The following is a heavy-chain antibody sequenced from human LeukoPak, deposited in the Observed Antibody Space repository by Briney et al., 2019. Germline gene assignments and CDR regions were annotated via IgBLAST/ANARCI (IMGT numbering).Heavy chain of an antibody. Sequence: PGGSLRLSCAASGFTFSDYWMHWVRQAPGKGLEWVSFINTADYTYYAESVKGRFTISRDNSKNTLHLQMNSLRVEDTAVYYCARARGYSYGRYYNGMDVWGQGTTVTVSS. CDR3: ARARGYSYGRYYNGMDV. V-gene: IGHV3-66*01. D-gene: IGHD5-18*01. CDR1: GFTFSDYW. J-gene: IGHJ6*02. CDR2: INTADYT.